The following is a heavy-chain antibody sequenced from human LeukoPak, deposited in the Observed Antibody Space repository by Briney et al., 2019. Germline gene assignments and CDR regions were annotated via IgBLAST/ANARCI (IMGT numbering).Heavy chain of an antibody. J-gene: IGHJ4*02. CDR3: ARVSRDFWSGYYGPSRFDY. CDR1: GGSISSGGYY. D-gene: IGHD3-3*01. V-gene: IGHV4-30-2*01. CDR2: IYHSGST. Sequence: SQTLSLTCTVSGGSISSGGYYWSWIRQPPGKGLEWIGYIYHSGSTYYNPSLKSRVTISVDRSKNQFSLKLSSVTAAGTAVYYCARVSRDFWSGYYGPSRFDYWGQGTLVTVSS.